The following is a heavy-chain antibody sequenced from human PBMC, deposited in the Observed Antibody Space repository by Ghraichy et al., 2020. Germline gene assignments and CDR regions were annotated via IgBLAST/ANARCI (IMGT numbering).Heavy chain of an antibody. V-gene: IGHV3-48*03. Sequence: GESLNISCAASGFTFSSYEMNWVRQAPGKGLEWVSYISSSGSTIYYADSVKGRFTISRDNAKNSLYLQMNSLRAEDTAVYYCVSSGWYPYFDYWGQGTLVTVSS. CDR3: VSSGWYPYFDY. CDR1: GFTFSSYE. CDR2: ISSSGSTI. D-gene: IGHD6-19*01. J-gene: IGHJ4*02.